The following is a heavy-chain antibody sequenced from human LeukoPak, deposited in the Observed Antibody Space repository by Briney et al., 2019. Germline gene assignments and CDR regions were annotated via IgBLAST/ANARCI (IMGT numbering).Heavy chain of an antibody. CDR2: ISAYNGNT. D-gene: IGHD4-17*01. CDR3: ARVTQTDYDFDY. J-gene: IGHJ4*02. CDR1: GYTFTSYG. V-gene: IGHV1-18*01. Sequence: ASVKVTCKASGYTFTSYGISWVRQAPGQGLEWMGWISAYNGNTNYAQKLQGRVTMTTDTSTSTAYMELRSLRSDDTAVYYCARVTQTDYDFDYWGQGTLVTVSS.